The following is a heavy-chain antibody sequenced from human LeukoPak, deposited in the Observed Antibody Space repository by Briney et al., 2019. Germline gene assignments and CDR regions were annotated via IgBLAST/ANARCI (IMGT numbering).Heavy chain of an antibody. D-gene: IGHD3-9*01. CDR2: IYYSGST. J-gene: IGHJ4*02. CDR1: GGSISSSSYY. CDR3: ARMPDILTGLDS. V-gene: IGHV4-39*07. Sequence: SETLSLTCTVSGGSISSSSYYWGWIRQPPGKGLEWIGSIYYSGSTYCNPSLKSRVTISVDTSKNQFSLKLSSVTTADTAVYYCARMPDILTGLDSWGQGTLVTVSS.